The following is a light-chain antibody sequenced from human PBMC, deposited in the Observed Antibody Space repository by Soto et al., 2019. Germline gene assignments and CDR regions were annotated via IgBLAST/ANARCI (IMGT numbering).Light chain of an antibody. CDR2: AAY. CDR1: QSISSY. V-gene: IGKV1-39*01. J-gene: IGKJ1*01. CDR3: QQSYSTLTWT. Sequence: DIQMTQSPSSLSASVGDRVTITCRASQSISSYLNWYQQKPRKAPKLLIYAAYSLQSEVPSRFSGSGSGTDFTLTISSLQPEDFATYYCQQSYSTLTWTFGQGTKVDIK.